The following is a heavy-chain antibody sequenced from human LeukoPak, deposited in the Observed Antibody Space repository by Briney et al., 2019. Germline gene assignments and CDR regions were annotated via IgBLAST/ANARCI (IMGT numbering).Heavy chain of an antibody. CDR3: ARANFLYCSSTTCLFVY. CDR2: INPNSGDT. D-gene: IGHD2-2*01. CDR1: GYTFTDYY. V-gene: IGHV1-2*06. J-gene: IGHJ4*02. Sequence: ASVKVSCKASGYTFTDYYLHWVRQAPGQGLEWMGRINPNSGDTNYAQKFQGRVTMTRDTSISTAHMEMSRLRSDDTAVYYCARANFLYCSSTTCLFVYWGQGTLVTVSS.